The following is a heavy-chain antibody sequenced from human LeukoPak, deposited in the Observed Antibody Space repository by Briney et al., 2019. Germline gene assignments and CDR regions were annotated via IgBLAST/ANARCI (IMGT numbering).Heavy chain of an antibody. CDR3: ARTDYGVYDI. J-gene: IGHJ3*02. CDR1: DYSFISYG. V-gene: IGHV1-18*01. CDR2: ISPNNGNT. D-gene: IGHD4-17*01. Sequence: ASVKVSCKASDYSFISYGITWVRQAPGRGLEWMGWISPNNGNTNYAQKFQGRVTMTTDTSTSTAFMELRSLRSDDTAVYYCARTDYGVYDIRGQGTMVTVSS.